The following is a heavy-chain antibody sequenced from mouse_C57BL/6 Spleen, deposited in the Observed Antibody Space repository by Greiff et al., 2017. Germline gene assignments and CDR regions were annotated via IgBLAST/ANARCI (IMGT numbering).Heavy chain of an antibody. CDR1: GYSITSGYY. Sequence: DVKLQESGPGLVKPSQSLSLTCSVTGYSITSGYYWNWIRQFPGNKLEWMGYISYDGSNNYNPSLKNRISITRDTSKNQFFLKLNSVTTEDTATYYCARPANWDLAWFAYWGQGTLVTVSA. D-gene: IGHD4-1*01. V-gene: IGHV3-6*01. J-gene: IGHJ3*01. CDR2: ISYDGSN. CDR3: ARPANWDLAWFAY.